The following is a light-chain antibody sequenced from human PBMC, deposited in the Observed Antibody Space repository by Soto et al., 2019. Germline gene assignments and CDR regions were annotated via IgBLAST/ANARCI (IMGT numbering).Light chain of an antibody. V-gene: IGLV2-8*01. CDR3: TSYVGNDIWV. CDR2: EVT. J-gene: IGLJ3*02. CDR1: SSDVGAYKY. Sequence: QSALTQPPSASGSPGQSVTISCTGTSSDVGAYKYVSWYQQYPGKAPKLMIYEVTKRPSGVPDRFSVSKSGNTASLTVSGLKAEYEADYYCTSYVGNDIWVFGGGTKLTVL.